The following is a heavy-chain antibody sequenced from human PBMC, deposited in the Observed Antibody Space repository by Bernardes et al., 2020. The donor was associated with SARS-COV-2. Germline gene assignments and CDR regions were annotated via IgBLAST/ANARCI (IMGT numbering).Heavy chain of an antibody. J-gene: IGHJ6*02. V-gene: IGHV3-73*01. CDR3: TRSQWLRREYQLPTGVDYYYYGMDV. CDR1: GFTFSKNA. D-gene: IGHD2-2*01. Sequence: GGSLRLSCVASGFTFSKNAMTWVRQVPGKGLEWVGRIRSKANSYATAYAASVKGRFTISRDDSKNTAYLQMNSLKTEDTAVYYCTRSQWLRREYQLPTGVDYYYYGMDVWGQGTTVTVSS. CDR2: IRSKANSYAT.